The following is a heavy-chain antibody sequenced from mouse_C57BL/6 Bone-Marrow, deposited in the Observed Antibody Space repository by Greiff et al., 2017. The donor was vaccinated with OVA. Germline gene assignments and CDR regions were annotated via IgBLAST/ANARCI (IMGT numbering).Heavy chain of an antibody. CDR3: ARDRGNYVTWIAY. J-gene: IGHJ3*01. D-gene: IGHD2-1*01. CDR2: ISDGGSYT. Sequence: DVKLVESGGGLVKPGGSLKLSCAASGFTFSSYAMSWVRQTPEKRLEWVATISDGGSYTYYPDNVKGRFTISRDNAKNNLYLQLSQLKAEDTAMYYCARDRGNYVTWIAYWGQGTLVTVSA. V-gene: IGHV5-4*01. CDR1: GFTFSSYA.